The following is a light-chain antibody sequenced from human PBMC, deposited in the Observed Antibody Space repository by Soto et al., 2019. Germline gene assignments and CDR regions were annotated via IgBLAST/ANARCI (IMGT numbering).Light chain of an antibody. Sequence: QSALTQPASVSGSPGQSITISCTGTSSDVGGYNYVSWYQHHPGKAPELMIYEVSNRPSGVSHRFSGSRSGNTASLTISGLQAEDEADYYCSSYTTSSTWVFGGGTKVTVL. J-gene: IGLJ3*02. CDR3: SSYTTSSTWV. CDR2: EVS. V-gene: IGLV2-14*01. CDR1: SSDVGGYNY.